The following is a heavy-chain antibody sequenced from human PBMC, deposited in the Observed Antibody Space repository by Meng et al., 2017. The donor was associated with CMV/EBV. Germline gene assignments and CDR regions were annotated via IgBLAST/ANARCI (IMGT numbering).Heavy chain of an antibody. Sequence: GGSLRLSCAASGFVFSRYSMNWVRQAPGKGLEWVANIKQDGSEKYYVDSVKGRFTISRDNAKNSLYLQMNSLRAEDTAAYYCARLLYNWNDAGVDYWGQGTLVTVSS. D-gene: IGHD1-20*01. J-gene: IGHJ4*02. CDR3: ARLLYNWNDAGVDY. V-gene: IGHV3-7*01. CDR2: IKQDGSEK. CDR1: GFVFSRYS.